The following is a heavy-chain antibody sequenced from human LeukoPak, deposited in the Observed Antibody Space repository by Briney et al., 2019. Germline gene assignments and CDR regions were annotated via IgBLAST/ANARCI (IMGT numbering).Heavy chain of an antibody. D-gene: IGHD6-13*01. CDR3: ARYSSTWYWFDP. J-gene: IGHJ5*02. Sequence: PSETLSLTCTVSGGSVSSGSYYWSWIRQPPGKGLEWIGSGYYSGSTFYNPSLKSRVTISVDTSKNQFSLKLSSVTAADTAIYYCARYSSTWYWFDPWGQGTLVTVSS. CDR2: GYYSGST. V-gene: IGHV4-39*01. CDR1: GGSVSSGSYY.